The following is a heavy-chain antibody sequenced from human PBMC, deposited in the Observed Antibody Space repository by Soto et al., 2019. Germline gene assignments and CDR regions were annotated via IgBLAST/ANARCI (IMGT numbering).Heavy chain of an antibody. V-gene: IGHV1-18*01. D-gene: IGHD3-16*01. CDR2: ISAYNGNT. CDR3: AREGVMTTANDAFDI. CDR1: GYTFTSYG. Sequence: ASVKVSCKASGYTFTSYGISWVRQAPGQGLEWMGWISAYNGNTNYAQKLQGRVNMPTDTSPSTAYMELRSLRSDDTAVYYCAREGVMTTANDAFDIWGQGTMVTVSS. J-gene: IGHJ3*02.